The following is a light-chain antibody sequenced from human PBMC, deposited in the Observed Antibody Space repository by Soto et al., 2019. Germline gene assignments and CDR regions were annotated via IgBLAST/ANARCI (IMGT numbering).Light chain of an antibody. CDR2: GNS. CDR3: QSYDSSLSAPV. Sequence: QSVLTQPPSVSGAPGQRVTISCTGSSSNIGAGYDVHWYQQLPGTAPKLLIYGNSNRPSGVPDRFSGSKSGTSASLAIIGLQAEDEADYYCQSYDSSLSAPVFGTGTKLTVL. J-gene: IGLJ1*01. V-gene: IGLV1-40*01. CDR1: SSNIGAGYD.